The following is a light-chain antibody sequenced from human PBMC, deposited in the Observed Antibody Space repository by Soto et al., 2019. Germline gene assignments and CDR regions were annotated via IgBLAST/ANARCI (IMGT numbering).Light chain of an antibody. CDR1: QSISSY. Sequence: DIRMTQSPSSLSASVGDRVTITCRASQSISSYLNWYQQKPGKAPKLLIYAASSLQSGVPLRFSGSGSGTDFTLTITSLQPEDFATYYCQQSYTTPPTFGGGTKVDIK. J-gene: IGKJ4*01. CDR3: QQSYTTPPT. CDR2: AAS. V-gene: IGKV1-39*01.